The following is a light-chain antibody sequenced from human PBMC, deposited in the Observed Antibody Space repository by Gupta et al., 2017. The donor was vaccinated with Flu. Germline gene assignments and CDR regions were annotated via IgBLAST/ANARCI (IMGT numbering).Light chain of an antibody. V-gene: IGKV3-11*01. CDR3: HHRYNVPLT. Sequence: PAPLSLSPGERATLYCRASQSDSSYFAWYQQKPGQAPRLLIYDASNRAAGIPARFSGSGSCTAFTLTIISLEPEDFAVYYCHHRYNVPLTFGGGTMVDIK. CDR2: DAS. CDR1: QSDSSY. J-gene: IGKJ4*01.